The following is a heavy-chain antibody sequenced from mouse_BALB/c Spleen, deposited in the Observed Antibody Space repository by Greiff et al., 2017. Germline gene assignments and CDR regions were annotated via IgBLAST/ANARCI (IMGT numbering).Heavy chain of an antibody. CDR1: GYSITSGYY. CDR3: ARDPYDGYSSMDY. J-gene: IGHJ4*01. V-gene: IGHV3-6*02. Sequence: EVKLMESGPGLVKPSQSLSLTCSVTGYSITSGYYWNWIRQFPGTKLEWMGYISYDGSNNYNPSLKNRISITRDTSKNQFFLKLNSVTTEDTATYYCARDPYDGYSSMDYWGQGTSVTVSS. D-gene: IGHD2-3*01. CDR2: ISYDGSN.